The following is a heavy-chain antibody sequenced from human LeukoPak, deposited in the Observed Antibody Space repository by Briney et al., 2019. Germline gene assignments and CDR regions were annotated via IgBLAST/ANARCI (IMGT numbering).Heavy chain of an antibody. CDR1: GGSISSYY. D-gene: IGHD3-3*01. CDR2: IYTSGST. J-gene: IGHJ4*02. CDR3: ARNSQRITIFGVVRTREYYFDY. Sequence: SETLSLTCTVSGGSISSYYWSWIRQPAGKGLEWIGRIYTSGSTNYNPSLKSRVTMSVDTSKNQFSLKLSSVTAADTAVYYCARNSQRITIFGVVRTREYYFDYWGQGTLVTVSS. V-gene: IGHV4-4*07.